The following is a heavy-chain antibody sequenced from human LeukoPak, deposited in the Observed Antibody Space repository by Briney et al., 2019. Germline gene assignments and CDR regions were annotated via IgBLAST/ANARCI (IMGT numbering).Heavy chain of an antibody. D-gene: IGHD1-14*01. CDR1: GFTFSNYA. J-gene: IGHJ6*03. Sequence: PGGSLRLSCAASGFTFSNYAIHWVRQAPGKGLESVSVISSNGGNIYHANSVKGRFTISRDNSKNSLYLQMNSLRAEDTAVYYCARVHTYNSGFYYSYYMDVWGKGTTVTVSS. CDR3: ARVHTYNSGFYYSYYMDV. CDR2: ISSNGGNI. V-gene: IGHV3-64*01.